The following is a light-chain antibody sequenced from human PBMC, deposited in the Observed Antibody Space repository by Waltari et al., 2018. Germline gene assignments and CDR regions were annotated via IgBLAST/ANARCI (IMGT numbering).Light chain of an antibody. CDR2: GVS. CDR3: CSYAGSSFVV. V-gene: IGLV2-14*01. CDR1: SRDVGGYKN. Sequence: QSALTQPASVSGSPGQSIPISCTGTSRDVGGYKNVSWYQQHPGKAPKLRIFGVSNRPSGVSNRFSGSKAGNTASLTISGLQAEDEADYYCCSYAGSSFVVFGGGTKLTVL. J-gene: IGLJ2*01.